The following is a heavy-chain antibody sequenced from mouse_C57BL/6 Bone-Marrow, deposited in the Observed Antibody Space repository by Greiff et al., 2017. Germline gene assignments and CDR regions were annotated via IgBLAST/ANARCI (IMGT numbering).Heavy chain of an antibody. CDR3: AMYGNYFYWYFDV. CDR2: IDPNSGGN. CDR1: GYTFTSSW. V-gene: IGHV1-72*01. J-gene: IGHJ1*03. D-gene: IGHD2-10*02. Sequence: QVQLQQPGAELVQPGASVKLSCKASGYTFTSSWMHWVKQRPGRGLEWIGRIDPNSGGNKYNEKFKSKATLTVDKPSSAAYMQLSSLTSDDSAVYYCAMYGNYFYWYFDVWGTGTTVTVSS.